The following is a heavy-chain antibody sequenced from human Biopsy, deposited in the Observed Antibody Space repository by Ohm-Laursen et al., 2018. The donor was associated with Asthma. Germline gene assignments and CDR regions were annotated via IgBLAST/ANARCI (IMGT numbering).Heavy chain of an antibody. CDR1: GYTFNGAG. J-gene: IGHJ6*02. CDR3: ARAVDYSHYYGIDV. V-gene: IGHV1-18*01. Sequence: ASVKVSCKTSGYTFNGAGITWVRQAPGQGLEWMGWISIYNGNTKVARKLQDRVTMITDTSTSTAYMELRSLRSDDTAVYFCARAVDYSHYYGIDVWGQGTTVTVS. CDR2: ISIYNGNT. D-gene: IGHD3-10*01.